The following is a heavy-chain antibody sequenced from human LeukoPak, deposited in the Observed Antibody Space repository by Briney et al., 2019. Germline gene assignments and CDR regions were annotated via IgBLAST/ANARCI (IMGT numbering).Heavy chain of an antibody. J-gene: IGHJ4*02. Sequence: ASVKVSCKASGYTFTSYYMHWVRQAPGQGLEWMGIINPSGGSTSYAQKFQGRVTMTRDTSTSTVYMELSSLRSEDTAVYYCARGRGYYGSGSYLSFQNTGRVSSPHDYWGRGTLVTVSS. CDR3: ARGRGYYGSGSYLSFQNTGRVSSPHDY. CDR2: INPSGGST. V-gene: IGHV1-46*01. D-gene: IGHD3-10*01. CDR1: GYTFTSYY.